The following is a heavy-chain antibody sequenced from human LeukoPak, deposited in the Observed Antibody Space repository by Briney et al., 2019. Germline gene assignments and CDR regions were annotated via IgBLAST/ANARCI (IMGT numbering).Heavy chain of an antibody. CDR1: DASVSTYY. V-gene: IGHV4-59*02. D-gene: IGHD1-26*01. J-gene: IGHJ4*02. CDR2: VHSSGST. Sequence: PSETLSLTCTVSDASVSTYYWSWVRQPPGKGLEWIANVHSSGSTYYNPSLKSRVTISVDTSKNQFSLKLASVTTADTAVYYCARDIRLVGATLYFDYWGQGTLVTVSS. CDR3: ARDIRLVGATLYFDY.